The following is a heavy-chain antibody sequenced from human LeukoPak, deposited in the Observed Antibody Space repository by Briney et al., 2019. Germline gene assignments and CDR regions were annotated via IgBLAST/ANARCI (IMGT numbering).Heavy chain of an antibody. CDR3: AGARRGYSYGHLDY. CDR1: GFTFSSYG. J-gene: IGHJ4*02. V-gene: IGHV3-33*01. Sequence: GRSLRLSCAASGFTFSSYGMHWVRQAPGKGLEWVAVIWYDGSNKYHADSVKGRFTIPRDSSKNTLYLQMNSLRAEDTAVYYCAGARRGYSYGHLDYWGQGTLVTVSS. D-gene: IGHD5-18*01. CDR2: IWYDGSNK.